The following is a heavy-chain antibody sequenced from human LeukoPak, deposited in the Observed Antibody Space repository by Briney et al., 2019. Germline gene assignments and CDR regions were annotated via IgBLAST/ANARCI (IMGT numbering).Heavy chain of an antibody. Sequence: GGSLRLSCAASGFTFSSSAMSWVRQAPGKGLEWVAKIKPDGSEKYYVDSVKGRFTISRDNAKNSLYLQMSSLSAEDTAVYYCLAAGGYWGQGTLVTVSS. J-gene: IGHJ4*02. CDR1: GFTFSSSA. D-gene: IGHD3-10*01. CDR2: IKPDGSEK. CDR3: LAAGGY. V-gene: IGHV3-7*01.